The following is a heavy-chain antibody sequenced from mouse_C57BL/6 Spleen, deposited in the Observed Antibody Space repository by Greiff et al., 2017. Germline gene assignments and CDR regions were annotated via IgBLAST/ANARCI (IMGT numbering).Heavy chain of an antibody. CDR2: IYPGDGDT. J-gene: IGHJ4*01. CDR3: ARGQRSDARDY. CDR1: GYAFSSYW. V-gene: IGHV1-80*01. Sequence: QVQLQQSGAELVKPGASVTISCKASGYAFSSYWMNWVKQRPGKGLEWIGQIYPGDGDTNYNGKFKGKATLTADKSSSTAYMQLSSLTSEDSAVYFCARGQRSDARDYWGQGTSVTDSS. D-gene: IGHD1-1*01.